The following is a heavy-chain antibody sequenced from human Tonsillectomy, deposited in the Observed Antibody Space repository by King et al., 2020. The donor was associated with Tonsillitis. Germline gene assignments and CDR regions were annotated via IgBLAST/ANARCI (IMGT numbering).Heavy chain of an antibody. CDR2: ISAYNGNT. Sequence: VQLVESGAEVKKPGASVKVSCKASGYTFTSYGISWVRQAPGQGLEWMGWISAYNGNTNYAQKLQGRVTMTTDTSTSKAYMELRSLRSDDTAVYYCARVVPYCSSTSCFYDAFDIWGQGTMVTVSS. CDR1: GYTFTSYG. V-gene: IGHV1-18*04. J-gene: IGHJ3*02. CDR3: ARVVPYCSSTSCFYDAFDI. D-gene: IGHD2-2*01.